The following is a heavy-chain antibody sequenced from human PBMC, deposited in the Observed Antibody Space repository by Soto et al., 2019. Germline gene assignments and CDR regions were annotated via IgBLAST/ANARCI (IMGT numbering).Heavy chain of an antibody. D-gene: IGHD3-10*01. CDR3: VHRGDDWSGSLSFHN. Sequence: QITLKESGPTLVKPTQTLTLTCTFSGFSLSTSGVGVGWIRQTPGKALEWLALIFWDDDKRYSLSLKSRLTITKATSKTQVVLTITNMDPVDTATYYCVHRGDDWSGSLSFHNGGQGTLVTVSS. CDR2: IFWDDDK. V-gene: IGHV2-5*02. J-gene: IGHJ4*02. CDR1: GFSLSTSGVG.